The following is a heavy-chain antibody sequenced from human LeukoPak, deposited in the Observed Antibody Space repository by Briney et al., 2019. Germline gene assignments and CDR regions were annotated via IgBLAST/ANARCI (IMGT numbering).Heavy chain of an antibody. CDR2: INAGNGNT. J-gene: IGHJ6*02. CDR3: ARKLSTTYYYYGMDV. CDR1: GYTFTSYA. Sequence: GASVKVSCKASGYTFTSYAMHWVRQAPGQRLEWMGWINAGNGNTKYSQKFQGRVTITRDTSASTAYMELSSLRSEDTAAYYCARKLSTTYYYYGMDVWGQGTTVTVSS. V-gene: IGHV1-3*01. D-gene: IGHD1-1*01.